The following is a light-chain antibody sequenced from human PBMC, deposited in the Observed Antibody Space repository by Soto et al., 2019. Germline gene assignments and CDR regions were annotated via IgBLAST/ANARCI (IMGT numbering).Light chain of an antibody. Sequence: VLTQSPATLPLSPGDRATLSCRASQNVGTYLAWYQQKPGQVPRLLIYDASNRATGIPARFSGSGSGTDFTLTISSLEPEDFAVYYCQQLFNWPLTFGGWTKVDIK. J-gene: IGKJ4*01. CDR2: DAS. CDR3: QQLFNWPLT. V-gene: IGKV3-11*01. CDR1: QNVGTY.